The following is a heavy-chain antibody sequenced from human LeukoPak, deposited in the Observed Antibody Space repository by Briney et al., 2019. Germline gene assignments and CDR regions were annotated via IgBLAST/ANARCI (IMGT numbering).Heavy chain of an antibody. CDR1: GFTFSNAW. CDR3: TTGANVVVPAAY. J-gene: IGHJ4*02. V-gene: IGHV3-15*01. Sequence: GGSLRLSCAASGFTFSNAWMSWVRQAPGKGLEWVGRIKSKTDGGTTDYAAPVKGRFTISRDDSKNTLYLQMNSLKTEDTAVYYCTTGANVVVPAAYWGKGTLVPVSS. CDR2: IKSKTDGGTT. D-gene: IGHD2-2*01.